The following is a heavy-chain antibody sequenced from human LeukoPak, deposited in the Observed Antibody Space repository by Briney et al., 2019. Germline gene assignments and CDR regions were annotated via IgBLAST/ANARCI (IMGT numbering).Heavy chain of an antibody. Sequence: MASETLSLTCTVSGGSISSSSYYWGWIRQPPGKGLEWIGSIYYSGSTYYNPSLKSRVTISVDTSKNQFSLKLSSVTAADTAVYYCARQLAVAEAEYFQHWGQGTLVTVSS. V-gene: IGHV4-39*01. CDR3: ARQLAVAEAEYFQH. D-gene: IGHD6-19*01. CDR2: IYYSGST. CDR1: GGSISSSSYY. J-gene: IGHJ1*01.